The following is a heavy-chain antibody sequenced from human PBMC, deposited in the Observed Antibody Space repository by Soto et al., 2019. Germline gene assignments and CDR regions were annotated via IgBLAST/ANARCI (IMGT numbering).Heavy chain of an antibody. V-gene: IGHV3-23*01. Sequence: EVQLLESGGGLVQPGGSLRLSCAASGFTFSSYAMSWVRQAPGKGLEWVSTISGSGGSTYYADSVKGRFTISRDNSKNTLYLQMSSLRAEDTAVYYCAKPRGYCSGGSCYSDFAYWGQGTLVTVSS. CDR3: AKPRGYCSGGSCYSDFAY. J-gene: IGHJ4*02. D-gene: IGHD2-15*01. CDR2: ISGSGGST. CDR1: GFTFSSYA.